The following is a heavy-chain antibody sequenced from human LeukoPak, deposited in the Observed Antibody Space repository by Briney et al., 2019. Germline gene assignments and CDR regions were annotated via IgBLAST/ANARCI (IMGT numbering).Heavy chain of an antibody. Sequence: SETLSLTCAVYGGSFSGYYWSWIRQPPGKGLEWIGEINHSGSTNYNPSLKSRVTISVDTSKNQFSLKLSSVTAADTAVYYCARLDAGLYNGGELFYFDYWGQGALVTVSS. CDR3: ARLDAGLYNGGELFYFDY. CDR1: GGSFSGYY. V-gene: IGHV4-34*01. J-gene: IGHJ4*02. D-gene: IGHD3-10*01. CDR2: INHSGST.